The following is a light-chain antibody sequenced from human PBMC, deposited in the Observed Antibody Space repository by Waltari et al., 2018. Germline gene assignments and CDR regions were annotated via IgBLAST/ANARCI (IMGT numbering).Light chain of an antibody. CDR3: QLSYTTPHT. V-gene: IGKV1-39*01. CDR2: FGS. CDR1: QYITSY. Sequence: DIQMTHSPSSLSTTVGDSVTISCRASQYITSYLNWYQQKAGKAPKLLITFGSTLQSGVSSRFSGSGSGTDFTLTITNVQPEDSTYYYCQLSYTTPHTFGQGTKVEIK. J-gene: IGKJ2*01.